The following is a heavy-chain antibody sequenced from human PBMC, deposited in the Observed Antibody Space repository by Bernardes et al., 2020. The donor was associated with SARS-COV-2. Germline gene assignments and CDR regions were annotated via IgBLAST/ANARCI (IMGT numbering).Heavy chain of an antibody. Sequence: ASVKVSCKASGYTFTSYGISWVRQAPGQGLEWMGWISAYNGNTNYAQKLQGRVTMTTDTSTSTAYMELRSLRSDDTAVYYCASDRRGVGATSMDYCGKGTLVTVSS. CDR2: ISAYNGNT. CDR1: GYTFTSYG. J-gene: IGHJ4*02. D-gene: IGHD1-26*01. CDR3: ASDRRGVGATSMDY. V-gene: IGHV1-18*04.